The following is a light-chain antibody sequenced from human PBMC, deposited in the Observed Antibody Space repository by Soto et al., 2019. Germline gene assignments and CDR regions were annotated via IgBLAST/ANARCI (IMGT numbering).Light chain of an antibody. V-gene: IGKV3-20*01. CDR2: GAS. CDR3: QQYGSSST. Sequence: EIVLPQSHGTMSLSPGVRATLSRRASQSVSSSYLAWYQQKPGQAPRLLIYGASSRPTGIPDRFSGSGSGTDFTLTISRLEPEGFAVYYCQQYGSSSTVGQGTRLEI. J-gene: IGKJ5*01. CDR1: QSVSSSY.